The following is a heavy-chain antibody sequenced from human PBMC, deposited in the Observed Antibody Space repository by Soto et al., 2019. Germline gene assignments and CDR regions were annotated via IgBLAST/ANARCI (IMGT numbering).Heavy chain of an antibody. V-gene: IGHV3-64*01. Sequence: EVQLVESGGGLVQPGGSLRLSCAASGFTFSNYAMHWVRQAPGKGLEYVSAISSHGDSTYYANSVKGRFTISRDNSKNTLYFQMGSMRTEEMAVYYCARRDGHNSDYWGQGNLVTVSS. CDR1: GFTFSNYA. J-gene: IGHJ4*02. CDR2: ISSHGDST. CDR3: ARRDGHNSDY.